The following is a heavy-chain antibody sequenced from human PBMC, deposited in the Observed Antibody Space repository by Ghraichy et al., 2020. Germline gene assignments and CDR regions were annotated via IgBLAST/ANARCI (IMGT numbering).Heavy chain of an antibody. J-gene: IGHJ4*02. CDR2: ISGSGGST. Sequence: GESLNISCAASGFTFSSYAMSWVRQAPGKGLEWVSAISGSGGSTYYADSVKGRFTISRDNSKNTLYLQMNSLRAEDTAVYYCAKDGIEPYYFDYWGQGTLVTVSS. CDR3: AKDGIEPYYFDY. CDR1: GFTFSSYA. V-gene: IGHV3-23*01.